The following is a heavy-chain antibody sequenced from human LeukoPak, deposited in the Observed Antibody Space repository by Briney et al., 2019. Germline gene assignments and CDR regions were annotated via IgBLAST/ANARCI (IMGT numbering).Heavy chain of an antibody. D-gene: IGHD1-7*01. Sequence: GGSLSLSCAASGFRFSDYFMTWIRQAPGKGLEWVSVIYSGGSTYYTDSVKGRFTVSRDNSKNTVYLQMNSLRAEDTAVFYCARGPYNWNYGLYYYYMDLWGRGTTVTVSS. V-gene: IGHV3-53*01. CDR3: ARGPYNWNYGLYYYYMDL. J-gene: IGHJ6*03. CDR2: IYSGGST. CDR1: GFRFSDYF.